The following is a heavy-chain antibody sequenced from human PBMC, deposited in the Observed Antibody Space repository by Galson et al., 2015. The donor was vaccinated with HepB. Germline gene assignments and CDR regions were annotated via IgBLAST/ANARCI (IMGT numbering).Heavy chain of an antibody. CDR3: ARGGEQWLVRPWFHP. CDR2: TYYRSKWYH. D-gene: IGHD6-19*01. Sequence: CAISGDSVSGNGAAWNWIRQSPSRGLEWLGRTYYRSKWYHDYAVSVKSRITITPDTSKNHFSLHLISVTPEDTAAYYCARGGEQWLVRPWFHPWGQGTLVTVSS. V-gene: IGHV6-1*01. CDR1: GDSVSGNGAA. J-gene: IGHJ5*02.